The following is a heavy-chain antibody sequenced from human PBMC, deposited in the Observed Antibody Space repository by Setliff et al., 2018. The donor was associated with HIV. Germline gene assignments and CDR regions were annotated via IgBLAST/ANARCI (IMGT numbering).Heavy chain of an antibody. CDR3: AKDHATSSWFTALLDY. D-gene: IGHD6-13*01. CDR1: GFTFSSFD. J-gene: IGHJ4*02. CDR2: IRYDGSNK. V-gene: IGHV3-30*02. Sequence: GGSLGLSCAASGFTFSSFDMHWVRQSPGKGLEWVAFIRYDGSNKDYADSVKGRFTISRDNSKNTLYLQMNSLRAEDTAVYYCAKDHATSSWFTALLDYWGQGALVTVSS.